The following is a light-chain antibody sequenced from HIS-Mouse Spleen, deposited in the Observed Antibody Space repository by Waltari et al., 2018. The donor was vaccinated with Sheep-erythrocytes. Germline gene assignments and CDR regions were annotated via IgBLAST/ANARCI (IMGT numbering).Light chain of an antibody. Sequence: QSALTQPRSVSGSPGQSVTISCTGTSSDVGGYNHVSWYQQNPGKAPKLRIYDVSKRPSGVPDRFSGSKSGNTASLTISGLQAEDEADYYCCSYAGSYNHVFATGTKVTVL. CDR3: CSYAGSYNHV. J-gene: IGLJ1*01. V-gene: IGLV2-11*01. CDR2: DVS. CDR1: SSDVGGYNH.